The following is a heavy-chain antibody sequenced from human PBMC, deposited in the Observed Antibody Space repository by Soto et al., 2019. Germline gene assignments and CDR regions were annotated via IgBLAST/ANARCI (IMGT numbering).Heavy chain of an antibody. V-gene: IGHV1-69*01. J-gene: IGHJ3*02. CDR2: IIPIFGTA. D-gene: IGHD6-19*01. Sequence: QVQLVQSGAEVKKPGSAVKVSCKASGGTFSSYAISWVRQAPGQGLEWMGGIIPIFGTANYAQKFQGRVTITADESTSTAYMELSSRGSEDTAVYYGARGTSGWYLFAFDIWGQGTMVTVSS. CDR3: ARGTSGWYLFAFDI. CDR1: GGTFSSYA.